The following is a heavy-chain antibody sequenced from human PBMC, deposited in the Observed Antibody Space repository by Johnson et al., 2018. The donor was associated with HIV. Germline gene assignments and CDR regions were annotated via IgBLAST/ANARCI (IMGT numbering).Heavy chain of an antibody. CDR2: ISYDGSNK. Sequence: VQLVESGGGVVQPGRSLRLSCAASGFTFSSYAMHWVRQAPGKGLEWVAVISYDGSNKYYADSVKGRFTISRDNSKNTLYLQMNSLRAEDAAVYYCARDLRGYPIIDAFDIWGQGTMVTVSS. CDR3: ARDLRGYPIIDAFDI. V-gene: IGHV3-30*04. J-gene: IGHJ3*02. CDR1: GFTFSSYA. D-gene: IGHD3-3*01.